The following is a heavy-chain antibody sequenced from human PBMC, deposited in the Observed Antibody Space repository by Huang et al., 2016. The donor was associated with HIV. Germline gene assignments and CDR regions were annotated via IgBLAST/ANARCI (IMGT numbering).Heavy chain of an antibody. CDR3: ARDHHDFWRGYRRMYFFDH. CDR1: GGSISTHY. CDR2: IDYSGST. V-gene: IGHV4-59*11. J-gene: IGHJ4*02. Sequence: QVQLQESGPGLVKPSETLSLTCTVSGGSISTHYWSWIRQPPGKGLEWIGSIDYSGSTNYSPSRKSRVTILLDTSKNQFSLRVTSVTAADTAMYYCARDHHDFWRGYRRMYFFDHWGQGTLVTVSS. D-gene: IGHD3-3*01.